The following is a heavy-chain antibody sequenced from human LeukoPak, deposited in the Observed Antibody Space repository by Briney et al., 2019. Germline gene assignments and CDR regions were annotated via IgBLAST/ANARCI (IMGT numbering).Heavy chain of an antibody. CDR2: ISGSGGST. J-gene: IGHJ3*02. V-gene: IGHV3-23*01. D-gene: IGHD6-19*01. CDR3: ARQGSIAVAGGAFDI. CDR1: GFTFSSYA. Sequence: HSGGSLRLSCAASGFTFSSYAMSWVRQAPGKGLEWVSAISGSGGSTYYADSVKGRFTISRDNSKNTLYLQMNSLRAEDTAVYYCARQGSIAVAGGAFDIWGQGTMVTVSS.